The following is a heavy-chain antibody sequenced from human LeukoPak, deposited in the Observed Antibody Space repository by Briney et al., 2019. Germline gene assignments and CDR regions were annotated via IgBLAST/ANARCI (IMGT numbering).Heavy chain of an antibody. J-gene: IGHJ4*02. CDR2: IHNSGNT. V-gene: IGHV4-31*03. D-gene: IGHD4-23*01. CDR3: AREGGTVVTSDY. CDR1: GDSISNGAYY. Sequence: TLSLTCTVSGDSISNGAYYWSWIRQHPGKGLEWIGYIHNSGNTYYNPSLRRRVIMSLDTSKSQFSLKLNSVTAADTAVYFCAREGGTVVTSDYWGQGTLVTVSS.